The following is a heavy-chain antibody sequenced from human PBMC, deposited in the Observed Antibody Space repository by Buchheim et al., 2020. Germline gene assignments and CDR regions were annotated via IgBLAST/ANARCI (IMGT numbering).Heavy chain of an antibody. Sequence: EVHLVESGGGQVQPGGSLRLSCAASGLTFSSSWMHWVRQAPGKGLMWVSRISPDGSSTGYADSVKGRFTISRDNAMNTLFLQMNSLRVEDTTVYYCAILSGTKDFDYWGQGTL. J-gene: IGHJ4*02. D-gene: IGHD6-13*01. CDR3: AILSGTKDFDY. V-gene: IGHV3-74*01. CDR1: GLTFSSSW. CDR2: ISPDGSST.